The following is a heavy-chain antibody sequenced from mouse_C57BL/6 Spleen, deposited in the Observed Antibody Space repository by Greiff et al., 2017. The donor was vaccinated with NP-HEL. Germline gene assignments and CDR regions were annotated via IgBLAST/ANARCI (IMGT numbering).Heavy chain of an antibody. CDR3: ARSRYGYAMDY. CDR2: ISYSGST. V-gene: IGHV3-1*01. D-gene: IGHD2-12*01. J-gene: IGHJ4*01. CDR1: GYSITSGYD. Sequence: EVKLQESGPGMVKPSQSLSLTCTVTGYSITSGYDWHWIRHFPGNKLEWMGYISYSGSTNYNPSLKSRISITHDTSKNHFFLKLNSVTTEDTATYYCARSRYGYAMDYWGQGTSVTVSS.